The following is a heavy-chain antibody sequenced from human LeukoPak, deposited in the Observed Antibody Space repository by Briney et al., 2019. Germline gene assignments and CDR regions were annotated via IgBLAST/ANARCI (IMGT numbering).Heavy chain of an antibody. D-gene: IGHD5-18*01. Sequence: GESLKISCKGSGYTFTSYWISWVRQKPGKGLEWMGRIDPSDSYTNYSPSFQGHVTISADKSISTAYLQWSSLKASDTAIYYCARHRDTIPADHYYGMDVWGQGTTVTVSS. J-gene: IGHJ6*02. V-gene: IGHV5-10-1*01. CDR1: GYTFTSYW. CDR3: ARHRDTIPADHYYGMDV. CDR2: IDPSDSYT.